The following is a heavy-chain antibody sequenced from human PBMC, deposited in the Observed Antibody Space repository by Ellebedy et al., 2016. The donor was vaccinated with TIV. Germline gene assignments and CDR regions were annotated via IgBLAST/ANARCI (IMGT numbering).Heavy chain of an antibody. CDR1: GFTFSSYG. D-gene: IGHD4-23*01. J-gene: IGHJ1*01. CDR2: VWYDGSTQ. Sequence: GGSLRLXXAASGFTFSSYGMHWVRQAPGKGLEWVALVWYDGSTQYYADSVQGRFTISRDNSKNTMYLQMNSLRAEDTAVYYCARDMGSYGGNTDFQHWGQGTLVTVSS. V-gene: IGHV3-33*01. CDR3: ARDMGSYGGNTDFQH.